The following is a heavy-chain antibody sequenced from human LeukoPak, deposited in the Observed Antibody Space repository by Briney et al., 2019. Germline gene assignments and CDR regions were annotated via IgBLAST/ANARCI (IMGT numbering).Heavy chain of an antibody. CDR2: ISSSSSYI. J-gene: IGHJ3*02. CDR1: GFTFGSYS. D-gene: IGHD6-19*01. CDR3: ARHPDRVSSGWFVDAFDI. V-gene: IGHV3-21*01. Sequence: PGGSLRLSCAASGFTFGSYSMNWVRQAPGKGLEWVSSISSSSSYIYYADSVKGRFTISRDNAKNSLYLQMNSLRGEDTAVYYCARHPDRVSSGWFVDAFDIWGQGTMVTVSS.